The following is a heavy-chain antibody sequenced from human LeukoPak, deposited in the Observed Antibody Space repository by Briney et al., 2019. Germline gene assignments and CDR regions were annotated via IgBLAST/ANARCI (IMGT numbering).Heavy chain of an antibody. J-gene: IGHJ4*02. CDR1: GFTFSSYD. CDR3: AREYCSGGSCYTNLDY. D-gene: IGHD2-15*01. V-gene: IGHV3-7*01. CDR2: IKQVGSEK. Sequence: GGSLRLACAASGFTFSSYDMHWVRQAPVNWLAWVANIKQVGSEKYYVDSVKGRFTISRDNAKNSLYLQMNSLRAEDTAVYYCAREYCSGGSCYTNLDYWGQGTLVTVSS.